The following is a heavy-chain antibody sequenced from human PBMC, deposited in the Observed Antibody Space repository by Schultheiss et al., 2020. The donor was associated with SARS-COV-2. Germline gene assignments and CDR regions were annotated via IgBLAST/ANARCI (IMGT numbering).Heavy chain of an antibody. V-gene: IGHV1-2*02. D-gene: IGHD2-2*01. J-gene: IGHJ3*02. Sequence: GESLKISCKASGYTFTSYGISWVRQAPGQGLEWMGWINPNSGGTNYAQKFQGRVTMTRDTSISTAYMELSRLRSDDTAVYYCARGVADIVVVPAAVDAFDIWGQGTMVTVSS. CDR1: GYTFTSYG. CDR2: INPNSGGT. CDR3: ARGVADIVVVPAAVDAFDI.